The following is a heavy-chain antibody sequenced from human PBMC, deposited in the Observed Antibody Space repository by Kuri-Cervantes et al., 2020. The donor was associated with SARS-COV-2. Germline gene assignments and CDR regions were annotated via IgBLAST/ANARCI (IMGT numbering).Heavy chain of an antibody. V-gene: IGHV3-11*04. Sequence: LSLTCAASGFTFSDYYMSWIRQAPGKGLEWVSYISSSGSTIYYADSVKGRFTISRDNAKNSLYLQMNSLRAEDTAVYYCARGLGYCSGGSCYSRSSSDYWGQGTLVTVSS. CDR1: GFTFSDYY. CDR2: ISSSGSTI. J-gene: IGHJ4*02. D-gene: IGHD2-15*01. CDR3: ARGLGYCSGGSCYSRSSSDY.